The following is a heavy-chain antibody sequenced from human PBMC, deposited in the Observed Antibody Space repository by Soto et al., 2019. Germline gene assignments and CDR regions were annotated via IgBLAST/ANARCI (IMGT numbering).Heavy chain of an antibody. Sequence: GGSLRLSCAASGLTFTSYSMNWVRQAPGKGLEWVSFIISSSSSIYYADSVKGRFTISRDNSKNTLYLQMNSLRAEDTALYYCAKGRSYYYYYGVDVWGQGTTVTVSS. CDR1: GLTFTSYS. CDR3: AKGRSYYYYYGVDV. J-gene: IGHJ6*02. CDR2: IISSSSSI. V-gene: IGHV3-48*01.